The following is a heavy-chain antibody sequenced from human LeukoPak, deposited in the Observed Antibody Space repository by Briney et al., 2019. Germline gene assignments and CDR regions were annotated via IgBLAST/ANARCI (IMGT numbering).Heavy chain of an antibody. J-gene: IGHJ6*03. CDR2: IFYTGST. V-gene: IGHV4-59*08. Sequence: SETLSLTCSVSSGSITNYHWSWIREPPGEGLEWIGYIFYTGSTNYNPSLKSRVTMSVDTSKNQFSLTLSSVTAADTAVYYCARHSLYYYYYMDVWGKGTTVTVSS. CDR1: SGSITNYH. CDR3: ARHSLYYYYYMDV.